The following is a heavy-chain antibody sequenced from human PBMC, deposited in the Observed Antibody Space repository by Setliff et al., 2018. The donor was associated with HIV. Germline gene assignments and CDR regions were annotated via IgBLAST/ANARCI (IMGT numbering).Heavy chain of an antibody. CDR2: INDYGNT. CDR1: GGSISGYY. V-gene: IGHV4-34*01. Sequence: SETLSLTCAVYGGSISGYYWSWIRQSPGKGLEWIGEINDYGNTNYKPSLQSRVTISVDTSKDQVSLKVSSVTAADTAVYYCAREGDYADFDYWGQGTLVTVSS. D-gene: IGHD4-17*01. CDR3: AREGDYADFDY. J-gene: IGHJ4*02.